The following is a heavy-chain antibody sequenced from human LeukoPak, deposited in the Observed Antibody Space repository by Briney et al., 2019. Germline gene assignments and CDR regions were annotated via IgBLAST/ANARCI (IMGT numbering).Heavy chain of an antibody. D-gene: IGHD6-13*01. Sequence: SSETLSLTCAVYGGSFSGYYWSWIRQPPGKGLEWIGEINHSGSTNYNPSLKSRVTISVDTSKNQFSLKLSSVTAADTAVYYCARGHYSSSWYYYWGQGTLVTVSS. V-gene: IGHV4-34*01. CDR3: ARGHYSSSWYYY. CDR2: INHSGST. J-gene: IGHJ4*02. CDR1: GGSFSGYY.